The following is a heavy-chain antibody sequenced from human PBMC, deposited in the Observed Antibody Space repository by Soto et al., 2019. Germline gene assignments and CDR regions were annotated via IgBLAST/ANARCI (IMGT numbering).Heavy chain of an antibody. CDR1: GFTFSSYA. V-gene: IGHV3-30-3*01. D-gene: IGHD4-4*01. J-gene: IGHJ4*02. CDR2: ISYDGSNK. Sequence: PGGSLRLSCAASGFTFSSYAMHWVRQAPGKGLEWVAVISYDGSNKYYADSVKGRFTISRDNSKNTLYLQMNSLRAEDTAVYYCARWLTTVNPNFDYWGQGTLVTVSS. CDR3: ARWLTTVNPNFDY.